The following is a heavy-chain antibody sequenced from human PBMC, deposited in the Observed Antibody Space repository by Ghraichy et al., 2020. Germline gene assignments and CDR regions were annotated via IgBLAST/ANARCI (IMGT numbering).Heavy chain of an antibody. CDR3: ARDRSSSPDAFDI. V-gene: IGHV4-59*01. Sequence: SETLSLTCTVSGGSISSYYWSWIRQPPGKGLEWIGYIYYSGSTNYNPSLKSRVTISVDTSKNQFSLKLSSVTAADTAVYYCARDRSSSPDAFDIWGQGTMVTVSS. J-gene: IGHJ3*02. CDR1: GGSISSYY. CDR2: IYYSGST. D-gene: IGHD6-13*01.